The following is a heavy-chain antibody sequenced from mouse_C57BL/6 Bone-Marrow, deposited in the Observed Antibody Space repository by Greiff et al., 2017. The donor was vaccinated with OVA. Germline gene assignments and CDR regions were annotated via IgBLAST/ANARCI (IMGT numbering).Heavy chain of an antibody. J-gene: IGHJ1*03. D-gene: IGHD1-1*01. CDR2: IWSGGST. CDR1: GFSLTSYG. Sequence: VQLKQSGPGLVQPSQSLSITCTVSGFSLTSYGVHWVRQSPGKGLEWLGVIWSGGSTDYNAAFISRLSISKDNSKSQVFFKMNSLQADDTAIYYCAKHYYGSSYWYFDVWGTGTTVTVSS. CDR3: AKHYYGSSYWYFDV. V-gene: IGHV2-2*01.